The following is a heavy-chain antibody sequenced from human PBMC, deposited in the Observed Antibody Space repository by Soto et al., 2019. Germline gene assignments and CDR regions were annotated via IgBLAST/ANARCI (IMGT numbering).Heavy chain of an antibody. Sequence: SSETLSLTCAVSGGSISSGGYSWSWIRQPPGKGLEWIGYTYHSGSTYYNPSLKSRVTISVDRSKNQFSLKLSSVTAADTAVYYCARGRYSSSFDFDYWGQGTLVTVSS. J-gene: IGHJ4*02. CDR2: TYHSGST. CDR1: GGSISSGGYS. V-gene: IGHV4-30-2*01. CDR3: ARGRYSSSFDFDY. D-gene: IGHD6-6*01.